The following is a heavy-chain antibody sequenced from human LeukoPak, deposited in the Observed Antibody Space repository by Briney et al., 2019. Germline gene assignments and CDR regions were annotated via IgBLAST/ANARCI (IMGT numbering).Heavy chain of an antibody. CDR3: AKGRTFAVTPDWFDP. CDR2: ISGSGGST. Sequence: GGSLRLSCAASGFTFSSYAMSWVRQAPGKGLEWVSAISGSGGSTYYADSVKGRFTISGDNSKNTLYLQMNSLRAEDTAVYYCAKGRTFAVTPDWFDPWGQGTLVTVSS. D-gene: IGHD4-17*01. J-gene: IGHJ5*02. CDR1: GFTFSSYA. V-gene: IGHV3-23*01.